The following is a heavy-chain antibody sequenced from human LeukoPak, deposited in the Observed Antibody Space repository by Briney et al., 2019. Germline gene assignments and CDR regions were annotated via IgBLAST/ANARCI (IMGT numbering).Heavy chain of an antibody. J-gene: IGHJ5*02. CDR3: ARAETAMIVVARPNGWFDP. V-gene: IGHV4-59*01. CDR2: IYYSGST. CDR1: GGSISSYY. Sequence: SETLSLTCTVSGGSISSYYWSWIRQPPGKGLEWIGYIYYSGSTNYNPSLKSRVTISVDTSKNQFSLKLSSVTAADTAVYYCARAETAMIVVARPNGWFDPWGQGTLVTVSS. D-gene: IGHD3-22*01.